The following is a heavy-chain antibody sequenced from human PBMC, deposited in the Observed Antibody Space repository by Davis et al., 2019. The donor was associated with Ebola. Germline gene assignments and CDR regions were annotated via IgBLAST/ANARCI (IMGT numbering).Heavy chain of an antibody. D-gene: IGHD3-9*01. J-gene: IGHJ6*02. Sequence: SLMISCAASGFTFSSYSMNWFRQAPGKGLEWVSSISSSSSYIYYADSGKGRFTISRDNAKNSLYLQMNSLRAEDTAVYYCASLLYYDILTGSYYGMDVWGQGTTVTVSS. CDR1: GFTFSSYS. CDR3: ASLLYYDILTGSYYGMDV. V-gene: IGHV3-21*01. CDR2: ISSSSSYI.